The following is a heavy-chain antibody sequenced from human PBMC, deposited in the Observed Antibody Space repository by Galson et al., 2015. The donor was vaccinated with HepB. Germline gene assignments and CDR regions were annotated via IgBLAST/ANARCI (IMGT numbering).Heavy chain of an antibody. CDR1: GFTFSSYA. J-gene: IGHJ2*01. V-gene: IGHV3-30-3*01. CDR3: ASDTAGDWYFDL. CDR2: ISYDGSNK. D-gene: IGHD5-18*01. Sequence: SLRLSCAASGFTFSSYAMHWVRQAPGKGLEWVAVISYDGSNKYYADSVKGRFTISRDNSKSTLYLQMNSLRAEDTAVYYCASDTAGDWYFDLWGRGTLVTVSS.